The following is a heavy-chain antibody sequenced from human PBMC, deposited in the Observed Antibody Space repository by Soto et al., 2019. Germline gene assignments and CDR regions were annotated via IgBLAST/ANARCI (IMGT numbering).Heavy chain of an antibody. J-gene: IGHJ4*02. D-gene: IGHD3-16*01. CDR2: IGLSGDTI. V-gene: IGHV3-48*03. Sequence: PGGSLRLSCAVSGFSFTNYEMNCVRQAPGKGLEWIAYIGLSGDTIYYADSVKGRFTISRDHAKNSLELQMNSLRADDTALYYCARESFSASPNFFDYWGRGTQVTVSS. CDR3: ARESFSASPNFFDY. CDR1: GFSFTNYE.